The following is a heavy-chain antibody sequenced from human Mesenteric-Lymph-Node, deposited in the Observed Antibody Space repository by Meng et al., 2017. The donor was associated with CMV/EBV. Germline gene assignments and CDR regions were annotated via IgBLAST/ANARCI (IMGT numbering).Heavy chain of an antibody. CDR1: GGSVSGYD. CDR3: ARGSSYDILTGYFDY. J-gene: IGHJ4*02. Sequence: QVQLHQWGAGLFEPSETLSVTCAVYGGSVSGYDWNWIRQPPEKGLEWIGEINHSGSTTYNPSFTSRIIISVDTSTNQISLNMSSVTAADTAVYYCARGSSYDILTGYFDYWGQGALVTVSS. D-gene: IGHD3-9*01. V-gene: IGHV4-34*01. CDR2: INHSGST.